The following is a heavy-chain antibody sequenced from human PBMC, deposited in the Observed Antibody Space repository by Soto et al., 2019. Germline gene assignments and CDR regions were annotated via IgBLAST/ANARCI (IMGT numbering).Heavy chain of an antibody. CDR1: GFMFNYYA. CDR3: ASDLTTAAKSYY. D-gene: IGHD4-17*01. CDR2: MSSDGSNQ. V-gene: IGHV3-30-3*01. Sequence: QVQLVESGGGVVQPGKSLRLSCAASGFMFNYYAMHWVRQAPGKGLEWLAVMSSDGSNQYYADSVKGRFTISRDNSKNMLYLQMNSLREEDTALYYCASDLTTAAKSYYWGQGTLVTVSS. J-gene: IGHJ4*02.